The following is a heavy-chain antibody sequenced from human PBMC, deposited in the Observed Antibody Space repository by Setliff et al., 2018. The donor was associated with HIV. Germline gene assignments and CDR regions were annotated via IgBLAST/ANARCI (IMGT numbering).Heavy chain of an antibody. J-gene: IGHJ6*03. CDR1: GGSFSGYS. CDR3: ARGSPGYRNFYYYMDV. V-gene: IGHV4-34*01. D-gene: IGHD6-13*01. CDR2: ITHRGST. Sequence: SETLSLTCVVSGGSFSGYSWNWIRQPPGKGLEWIGEITHRGSTNYNPSLKSRVTISVDTANNQFSLRLTSVTAADTAVYYCARGSPGYRNFYYYMDVWDKGTTVTVSS.